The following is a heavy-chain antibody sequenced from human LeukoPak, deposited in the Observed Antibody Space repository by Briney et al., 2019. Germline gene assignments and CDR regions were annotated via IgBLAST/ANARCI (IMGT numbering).Heavy chain of an antibody. D-gene: IGHD1-26*01. V-gene: IGHV4-4*09. CDR1: GGSISGYY. CDR3: ARQHRERVGAPNWFDP. Sequence: SETLSLTCTVSGGSISGYYWSWIRQPPGKGLEWIGYIYTSGSTNYNPSLKSRVTISVDTSKNQFSLKLSSVTAADTAVYYCARQHRERVGAPNWFDPWGQGTLVTVSS. J-gene: IGHJ5*02. CDR2: IYTSGST.